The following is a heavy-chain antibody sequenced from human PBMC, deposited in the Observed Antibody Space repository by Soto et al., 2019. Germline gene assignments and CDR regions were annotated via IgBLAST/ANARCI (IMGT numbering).Heavy chain of an antibody. J-gene: IGHJ4*02. CDR3: AREVGYGDFSAALLD. CDR2: IITLFGTA. Sequence: VQLMQSGAEVKQPGSSVKVSCKASGGTFSSHSINWVRQAPGQGLEWMGGIITLFGTANYAQNFQGRVTITSDQSTSAAYMELITLRSADPAVYYCAREVGYGDFSAALLDWGQGTLVTVSS. V-gene: IGHV1-69*01. CDR1: GGTFSSHS. D-gene: IGHD4-17*01.